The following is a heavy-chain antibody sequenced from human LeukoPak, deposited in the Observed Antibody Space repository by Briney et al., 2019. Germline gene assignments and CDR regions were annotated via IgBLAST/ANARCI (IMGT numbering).Heavy chain of an antibody. CDR1: GYTFTSYG. V-gene: IGHV1-18*01. CDR2: ISAYNGNT. D-gene: IGHD5-12*01. J-gene: IGHJ6*03. CDR3: ARAGVATIRRYYYYYMDV. Sequence: ASVKVSCKASGYTFTSYGISWVRQTPGQGLEWMGWISAYNGNTNYAQKLQGRVTMTTDTSTSTAYMELRSLRSDDTAVYYCARAGVATIRRYYYYYMDVWGKGTTVTVSS.